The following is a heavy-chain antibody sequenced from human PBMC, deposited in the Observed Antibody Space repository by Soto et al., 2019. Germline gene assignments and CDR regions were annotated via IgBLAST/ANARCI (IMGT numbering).Heavy chain of an antibody. J-gene: IGHJ5*02. D-gene: IGHD3-22*01. CDR2: ISGSGGST. CDR3: AKWASSVYHYERCFEL. Sequence: GGSLKLSCAASGFTFSSYAMSWVRQAPGKGLEWVSAISGSGGSTYYADSVKGRFTISRDNSKNTLYLQMNSLRAEDTAVYYCAKWASSVYHYERCFELWCPGILGTVSS. CDR1: GFTFSSYA. V-gene: IGHV3-23*01.